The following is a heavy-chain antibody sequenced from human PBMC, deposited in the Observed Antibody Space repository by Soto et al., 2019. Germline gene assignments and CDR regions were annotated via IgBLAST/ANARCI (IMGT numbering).Heavy chain of an antibody. D-gene: IGHD3-3*01. CDR3: ARDSPYYDFWSGPAIDY. J-gene: IGHJ4*02. Sequence: ASVKVSCKASGYTFTSYGISWVRQAPGQGLEWMGWISAYNGNTNYAQKLQGRVTMTTDTSTGTAYMELRSLRSDDTAVYYCARDSPYYDFWSGPAIDYWGQGTLVTVSS. CDR2: ISAYNGNT. CDR1: GYTFTSYG. V-gene: IGHV1-18*01.